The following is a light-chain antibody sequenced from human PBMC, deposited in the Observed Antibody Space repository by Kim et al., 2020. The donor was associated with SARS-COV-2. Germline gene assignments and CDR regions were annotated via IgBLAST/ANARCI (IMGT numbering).Light chain of an antibody. CDR2: LNSDGSL. Sequence: ASVKLTCTLSSGHSSYDIAWHQQQPETGPRYLMKLNSDGSLSKGDGIPARFSGSSSGAERYLTISSLQSEDEADYYCQTWGPGIRVFGGVTKLTVL. CDR1: SGHSSYD. J-gene: IGLJ3*02. CDR3: QTWGPGIRV. V-gene: IGLV4-69*01.